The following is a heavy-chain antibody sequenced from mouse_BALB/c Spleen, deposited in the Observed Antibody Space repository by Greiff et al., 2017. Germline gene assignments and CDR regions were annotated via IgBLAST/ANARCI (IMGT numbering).Heavy chain of an antibody. CDR1: GFTFSSSG. CDR3: ARHDGNYVGDY. CDR2: ISSGGSYT. Sequence: EVKVVESGGDLVKPGGSLKLSCAATGFTFSSSGMSWVRQTPDKKLEWVATISSGGSYTYYPDSVKGRFPISRDNAKNTLYLQMSSLKSEDTAMYYCARHDGNYVGDYWGQGTTLTVSS. D-gene: IGHD2-1*01. V-gene: IGHV5-6*01. J-gene: IGHJ2*01.